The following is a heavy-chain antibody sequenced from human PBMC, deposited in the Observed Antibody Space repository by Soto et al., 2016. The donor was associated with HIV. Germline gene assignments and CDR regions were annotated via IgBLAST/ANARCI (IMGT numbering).Heavy chain of an antibody. D-gene: IGHD3-22*01. J-gene: IGHJ5*02. V-gene: IGHV3-64D*06. CDR2: ITSNGGST. Sequence: EVQLVESGGGLVQPGGSLRLSCSASGFTFSSYAMHWVRQAPGKGLEYVSAITSNGGSTYYADSVKGRFTISRDNSKNTLYLQMSSLRAEDTAVYYCVKDTHYYDSSGYPQSGAWDWFDPGAREPWSPSPQ. CDR3: VKDTHYYDSSGYPQSGAWDWFDP. CDR1: GFTFSSYA.